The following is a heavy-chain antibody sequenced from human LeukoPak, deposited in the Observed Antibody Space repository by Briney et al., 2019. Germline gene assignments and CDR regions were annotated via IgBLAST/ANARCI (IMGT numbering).Heavy chain of an antibody. CDR1: GGSFSGYY. J-gene: IGHJ3*02. CDR2: INHSGST. Sequence: SETLSLTCAVYGGSFSGYYWSWIRQPPGKRLEEMGEINHSGSTNYNPSLKSRVTISVDTSKNQFSLKLSSVTAADTAVYYCARGPNYAFDIWGQGTMVTVSS. V-gene: IGHV4-34*01. D-gene: IGHD5-24*01. CDR3: ARGPNYAFDI.